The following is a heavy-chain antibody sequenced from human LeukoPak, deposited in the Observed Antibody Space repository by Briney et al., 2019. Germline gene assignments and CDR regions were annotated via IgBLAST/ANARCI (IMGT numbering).Heavy chain of an antibody. V-gene: IGHV1-69*13. Sequence: SVKVSCKASGGTFSSYAISWVRQAPGQGLEWMGGIIPIFGTANYAQKFQGRVTITADESTSTAYMELSSLRSEDTAVYYCARSVVPAAHASFDYWGQGILVTVSS. CDR1: GGTFSSYA. CDR2: IIPIFGTA. J-gene: IGHJ4*02. D-gene: IGHD2-2*01. CDR3: ARSVVPAAHASFDY.